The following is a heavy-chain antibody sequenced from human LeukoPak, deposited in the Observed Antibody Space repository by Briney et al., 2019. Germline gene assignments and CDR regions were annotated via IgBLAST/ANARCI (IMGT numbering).Heavy chain of an antibody. CDR2: INPNSGGT. CDR3: ASGVNYDILTGYYYYGMDV. CDR1: GYTFTGYY. J-gene: IGHJ6*02. D-gene: IGHD3-9*01. V-gene: IGHV1-2*02. Sequence: GASVKVSCKASGYTFTGYYMHWVRQAPGQGLEWMGWINPNSGGTNYAQKLQGRVTMTTDTSTSTAYMELRSLRSDDTAVYYCASGVNYDILTGYYYYGMDVWGQGTTVTVSS.